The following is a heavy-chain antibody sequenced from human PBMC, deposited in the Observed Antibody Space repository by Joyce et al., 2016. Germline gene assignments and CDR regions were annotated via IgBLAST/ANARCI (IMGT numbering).Heavy chain of an antibody. CDR3: AREFSYTSSWFESWFDP. CDR1: GTSINTYY. D-gene: IGHD6-13*01. J-gene: IGHJ5*02. V-gene: IGHV4-4*07. CDR2: IYTSGNR. Sequence: QVQLQESGPGLVKPSETPSLTCTVSGTSINTYYWSWIRQPAGKGLEWIGHIYTSGNRNYNPSLKSRVTMSVDMATNQVSLRLSSVTAADTAVYYCAREFSYTSSWFESWFDPWGQGTLVTVSS.